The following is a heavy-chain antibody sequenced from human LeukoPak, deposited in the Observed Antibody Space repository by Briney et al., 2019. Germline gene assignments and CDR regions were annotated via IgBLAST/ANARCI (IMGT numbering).Heavy chain of an antibody. D-gene: IGHD3-9*01. CDR1: GFIYRNYA. CDR2: INGSGDTT. V-gene: IGHV3-23*01. CDR3: AKWGDYDILTGYYVSDF. J-gene: IGHJ4*02. Sequence: PGASLRLSCAASGFIYRNYAMSWVRQPPGKGLEWVSPINGSGDTTYYADSVKGRFTISRDNSKNTLYVEMNTLRAEDTAVYCCAKWGDYDILTGYYVSDFWGQGTLVTVSS.